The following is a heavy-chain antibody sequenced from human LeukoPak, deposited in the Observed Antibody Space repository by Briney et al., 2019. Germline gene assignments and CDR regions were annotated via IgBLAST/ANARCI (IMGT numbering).Heavy chain of an antibody. CDR3: AKAAYYGSGSFPLFDY. CDR2: ISWNSGSI. CDR1: GFTFDDYA. V-gene: IGHV3-9*01. Sequence: GRSLRLSCAASGFTFDDYAMHWVRQAPGKGLGWVSGISWNSGSIGYADSVKGRFTISRDNAKNSLYLQMNSLRAEDTALYYCAKAAYYGSGSFPLFDYWGQGTLVTVSS. D-gene: IGHD3-10*01. J-gene: IGHJ4*02.